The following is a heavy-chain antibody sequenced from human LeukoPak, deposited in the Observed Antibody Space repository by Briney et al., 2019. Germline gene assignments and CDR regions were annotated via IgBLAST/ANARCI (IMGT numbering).Heavy chain of an antibody. CDR1: GGSISSGGYY. J-gene: IGHJ6*02. CDR2: IYYSGST. V-gene: IGHV4-61*08. Sequence: SETLSLTYTVSGGSISSGGYYWSWIRQHPGKGLEWIGYIYYSGSTNYNPSLKSRVTISVDTSKNQFSLKLTSVTAADTAVYYCARLNNRLLSYYYYGMDVWGQGTTVTVSS. D-gene: IGHD2-2*01. CDR3: ARLNNRLLSYYYYGMDV.